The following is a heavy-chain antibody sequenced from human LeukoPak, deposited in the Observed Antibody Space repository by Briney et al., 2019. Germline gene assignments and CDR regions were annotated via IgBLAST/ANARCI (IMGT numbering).Heavy chain of an antibody. CDR2: INQGGSDK. CDR1: GFTFCVHW. J-gene: IGHJ4*02. D-gene: IGHD1-14*01. V-gene: IGHV3-7*01. CDR3: TRDRSRAEDD. Sequence: GGSLRLSCAASGFTFCVHWMSWVRQAPGKGLEWVANINQGGSDKYYVDSVKGRFTISRDNANNLLYLQMNSLRGEDTAVYYCTRDRSRAEDDWGQGTLVTVSS.